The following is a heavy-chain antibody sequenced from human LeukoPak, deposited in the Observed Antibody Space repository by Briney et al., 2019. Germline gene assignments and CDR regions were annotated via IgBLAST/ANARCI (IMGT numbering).Heavy chain of an antibody. CDR1: GFTFSNYA. D-gene: IGHD6-19*01. CDR2: ISYDGSNK. J-gene: IGHJ5*02. CDR3: ARDGEQSLVTWFAP. Sequence: GGSLRLSCAASGFTFSNYAMHWVGQAAGKGLEGVAVISYDGSNKYYTDSVKGRFSISRDNSKNTLYLEMNSLRLEDTAVYYCARDGEQSLVTWFAPWGQGTLVTVAS. V-gene: IGHV3-30-3*01.